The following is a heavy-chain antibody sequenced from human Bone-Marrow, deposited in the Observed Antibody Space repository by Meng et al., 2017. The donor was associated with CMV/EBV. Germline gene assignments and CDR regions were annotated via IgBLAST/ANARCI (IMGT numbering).Heavy chain of an antibody. D-gene: IGHD1-14*01. V-gene: IGHV1-2*02. Sequence: ASVKVSCKASGYTFTNYYLHWVRQAPGQGLEWMGWINPNSGVTNYAQKFQGRVTMTRDTSISTSISTPYMEWTRRTCDDTAVYYCARYKEAPYLQHWGQGTLVTVSS. CDR3: ARYKEAPYLQH. CDR2: INPNSGVT. CDR1: GYTFTNYY. J-gene: IGHJ1*01.